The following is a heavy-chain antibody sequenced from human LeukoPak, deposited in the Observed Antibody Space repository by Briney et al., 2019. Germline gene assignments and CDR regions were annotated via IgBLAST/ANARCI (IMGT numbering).Heavy chain of an antibody. D-gene: IGHD3-22*01. J-gene: IGHJ4*02. CDR3: AKTQMIVVVSPIDY. CDR1: GFTFSSYA. CDR2: ISGSGGST. Sequence: GSLRLSCAASGFTFSSYAMSWVRQAPGKGLEWVSAISGSGGSTYYADSVKGRFTISRDNSKNTLYLQMNSLRAEDTAVYYCAKTQMIVVVSPIDYWGQGTLVTVSS. V-gene: IGHV3-23*01.